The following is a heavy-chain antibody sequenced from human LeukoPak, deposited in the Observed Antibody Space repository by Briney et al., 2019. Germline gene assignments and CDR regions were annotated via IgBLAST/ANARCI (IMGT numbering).Heavy chain of an antibody. CDR3: AKDASGSYYGFYYYYYMDV. Sequence: SGGSLRLSCAASGFTFSSYGMHWVRQAPGKGLEWVAFIRYDGSNKYYADSVKGRFTISRDNSKNTLYLQMNSLRAEDTAVYYCAKDASGSYYGFYYYYYMDVWGKGTTVTVSS. CDR2: IRYDGSNK. J-gene: IGHJ6*03. CDR1: GFTFSSYG. D-gene: IGHD1-26*01. V-gene: IGHV3-30*02.